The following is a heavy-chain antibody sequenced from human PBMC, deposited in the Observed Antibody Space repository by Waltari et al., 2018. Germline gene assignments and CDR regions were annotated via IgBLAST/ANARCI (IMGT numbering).Heavy chain of an antibody. J-gene: IGHJ4*02. CDR1: GGSISSGSYY. Sequence: QVQLQESGPGLVKPSQPLSLTCTVSGGSISSGSYYWRWLRQPAGKGLEWIGRIYTSGSTNYNPSLKSRVTISVDTSKNQFSLKLSSVTAADTAVYYCARDASRVGGGIDYWGQGTLVTVSS. CDR2: IYTSGST. CDR3: ARDASRVGGGIDY. V-gene: IGHV4-61*02. D-gene: IGHD2-15*01.